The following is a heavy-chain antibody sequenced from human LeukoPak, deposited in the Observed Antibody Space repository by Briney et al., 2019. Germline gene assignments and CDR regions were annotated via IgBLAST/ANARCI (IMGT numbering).Heavy chain of an antibody. CDR1: GFTFSSYN. V-gene: IGHV3-7*01. J-gene: IGHJ6*04. CDR3: ATRRCSIAACRASSYRCFDF. CDR2: INEDGGGK. D-gene: IGHD2-2*01. Sequence: GGSLRLSCAASGFTFSSYNMNWVRQAPGKGLEWVANINEDGGGKYYVESVKGRFTISRDNARNSVHLELSNLRAEDTAVYYCATRRCSIAACRASSYRCFDFWGKGTTVIVSS.